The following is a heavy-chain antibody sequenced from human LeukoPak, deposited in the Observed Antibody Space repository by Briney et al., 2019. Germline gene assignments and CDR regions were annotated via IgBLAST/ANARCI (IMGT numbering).Heavy chain of an antibody. V-gene: IGHV3-48*01. Sequence: GGSLRLSCAASGFAFSSYSMNWVRQAPGMGLEWISYISSGSRTIYYADSVEGRFTISRDNGKNSLYLLLNNLRADDTAVYFCVRESISGHRDFDYWGQGTLITVSS. CDR2: ISSGSRTI. D-gene: IGHD2-21*01. J-gene: IGHJ4*02. CDR1: GFAFSSYS. CDR3: VRESISGHRDFDY.